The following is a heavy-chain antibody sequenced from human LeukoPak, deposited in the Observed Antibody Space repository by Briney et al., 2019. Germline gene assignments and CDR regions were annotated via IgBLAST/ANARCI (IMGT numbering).Heavy chain of an antibody. V-gene: IGHV3-21*01. Sequence: PGGSLRLSCAASVFTFSSYSMNWVRQAPGKGLEWVSSISSSSSYIYYADSVKGRFTISRDNAKNSLYLQMNSLRAEDTAVYYCARGYCSGGSCYWSGAFDIWGQGTMVTVSS. CDR3: ARGYCSGGSCYWSGAFDI. CDR1: VFTFSSYS. J-gene: IGHJ3*02. D-gene: IGHD2-15*01. CDR2: ISSSSSYI.